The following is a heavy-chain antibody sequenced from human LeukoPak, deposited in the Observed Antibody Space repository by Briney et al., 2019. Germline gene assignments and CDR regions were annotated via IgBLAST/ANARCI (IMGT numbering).Heavy chain of an antibody. CDR2: INPSGGST. D-gene: IGHD3-22*01. Sequence: GASVKVSCKAPGYTFTSYYMHWVRQAPGQGLEWMGIINPSGGSTSYAQKFQGRATMTRDTSTSTVYMELSSLRSEDTAVYYCARDIRGNSTYYYDSSGYYYDYWGQGTLVTVSS. V-gene: IGHV1-46*01. CDR1: GYTFTSYY. CDR3: ARDIRGNSTYYYDSSGYYYDY. J-gene: IGHJ4*02.